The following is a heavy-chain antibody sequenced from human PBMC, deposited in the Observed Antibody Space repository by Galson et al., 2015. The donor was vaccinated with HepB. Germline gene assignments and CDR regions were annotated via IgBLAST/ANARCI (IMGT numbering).Heavy chain of an antibody. J-gene: IGHJ4*02. Sequence: SLRLSCAASGFTFSSYSMNWVRQAPGKGLEWVSYISSSSSTIYYADSVKGRFTISRDNAKNSLYLQMNSLRDEDTAVYYCARRASGGGLAAWDYWGQGTLVTVSS. CDR1: GFTFSSYS. V-gene: IGHV3-48*02. CDR3: ARRASGGGLAAWDY. D-gene: IGHD2-15*01. CDR2: ISSSSSTI.